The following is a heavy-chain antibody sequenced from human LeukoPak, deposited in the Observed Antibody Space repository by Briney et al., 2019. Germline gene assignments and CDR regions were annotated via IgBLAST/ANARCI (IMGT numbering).Heavy chain of an antibody. D-gene: IGHD3-22*01. V-gene: IGHV6-1*01. CDR1: GDSVSTNSGA. J-gene: IGHJ4*02. Sequence: SQTLSLTCAISGDSVSTNSGAWSWIRQSPSRGLEWLGRTYFRSKWYTDYSLSVKSRISIIPDTSNNQFSLQLNSVSPEDTAVYYCARDRYDKNFDYWGQGTLVTVSS. CDR2: TYFRSKWYT. CDR3: ARDRYDKNFDY.